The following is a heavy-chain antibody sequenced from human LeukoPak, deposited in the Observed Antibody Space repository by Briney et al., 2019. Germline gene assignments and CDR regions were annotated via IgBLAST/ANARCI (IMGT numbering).Heavy chain of an antibody. Sequence: ASVKVSCKASGYTFTGYYMHWVRQAPGQGLEWMGWINPNSGGTNYAQKFQGRVTMTRDTSISTAYMELSRLRSDDTAVYYWARGSYDSSDFEYFHHWGQGTLVTVSS. V-gene: IGHV1-2*02. CDR3: ARGSYDSSDFEYFHH. CDR2: INPNSGGT. D-gene: IGHD3-22*01. J-gene: IGHJ1*01. CDR1: GYTFTGYY.